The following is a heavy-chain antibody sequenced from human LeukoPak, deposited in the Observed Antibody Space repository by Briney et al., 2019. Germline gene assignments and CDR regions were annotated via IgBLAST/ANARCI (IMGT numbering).Heavy chain of an antibody. V-gene: IGHV1-2*02. CDR2: INPNSGGT. CDR1: GYTFTSYD. Sequence: ASVKVSCKASGYTFTSYDINWVRQATGQGLEWMGWINPNSGGTNYAQKFQGRVTMTRDTSISTAYMELSRLRSDDTAVYYCARAGHLRFLEWPWDYWGQGTLVTVSS. J-gene: IGHJ4*02. D-gene: IGHD3-3*01. CDR3: ARAGHLRFLEWPWDY.